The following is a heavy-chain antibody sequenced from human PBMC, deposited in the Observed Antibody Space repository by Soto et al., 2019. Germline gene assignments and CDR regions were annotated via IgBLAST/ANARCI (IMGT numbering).Heavy chain of an antibody. CDR2: IYYSGNT. Sequence: SETLSLTCSVSGGSISSGYYYWSWIRQPPGKGLEWIGNIYYSGNTYYNPSLKSRLIISIDTSKNQFSLKVASVTAADTAVYYCASSSLYGMEVWGQGTTVTVSS. V-gene: IGHV4-30-4*01. CDR3: ASSSLYGMEV. D-gene: IGHD6-6*01. CDR1: GGSISSGYYY. J-gene: IGHJ6*02.